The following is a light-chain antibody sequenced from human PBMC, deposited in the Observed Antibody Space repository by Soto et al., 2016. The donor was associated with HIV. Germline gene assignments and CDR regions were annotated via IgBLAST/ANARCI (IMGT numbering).Light chain of an antibody. CDR2: DAS. CDR1: RGISHS. Sequence: DIQMTQSPSAMSASVGDRVTITCRASRGISHSLDWFQQKPGEAPKRLIYDASSLQSGVPSRFSGSGSGTEFTLTISSLQPEDIATYYCQQYNSYPITFGQGTRLEIK. J-gene: IGKJ5*01. V-gene: IGKV1-17*03. CDR3: QQYNSYPIT.